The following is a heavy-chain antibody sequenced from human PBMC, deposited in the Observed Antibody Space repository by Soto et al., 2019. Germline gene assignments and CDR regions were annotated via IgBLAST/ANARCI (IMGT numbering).Heavy chain of an antibody. CDR3: AIIAVAASDDY. D-gene: IGHD6-19*01. Sequence: QVQLVGSGGGVVQPGRCLRLSCAASGFTFSSYGMPWVPQAPGKGLQWVAGISKDGSNKYHADSVKGRFTISRDNSKNTLHLQMNSLRAEDTALYYCAIIAVAASDDYWGQGTLVTASS. J-gene: IGHJ4*02. CDR1: GFTFSSYG. CDR2: ISKDGSNK. V-gene: IGHV3-30*03.